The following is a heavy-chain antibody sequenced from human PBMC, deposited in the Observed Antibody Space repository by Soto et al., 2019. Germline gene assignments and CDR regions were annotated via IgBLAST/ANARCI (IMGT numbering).Heavy chain of an antibody. CDR2: ISGEGSST. CDR3: AKARLYNSPFDN. CDR1: AFTFNNYA. J-gene: IGHJ4*02. D-gene: IGHD3-16*01. Sequence: EVQLLESGGGLVQPGGSLSLSCAASAFTFNNYAMAWVRQAPGTGLEWVSIISGEGSSTHYADFVKGRFIISRDSSTNTLYLQMGSLRAEDTAVYYCAKARLYNSPFDNWGQGTVVSVSS. V-gene: IGHV3-23*01.